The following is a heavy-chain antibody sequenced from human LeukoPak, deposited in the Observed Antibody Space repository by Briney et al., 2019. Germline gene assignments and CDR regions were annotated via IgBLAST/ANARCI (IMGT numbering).Heavy chain of an antibody. V-gene: IGHV4-39*01. CDR1: GGSISSSTYY. Sequence: SETLSLTCTVSGGSISSSTYYWDWIRQPPGQGLEWIGNIYDSGDTYYTPSLKSRVTMLVDTSKNQFSLKLSSVTAADTAVYYCARHGRPGYGGYENAFGIWGQGTMVTVSS. D-gene: IGHD5-12*01. J-gene: IGHJ3*02. CDR2: IYDSGDT. CDR3: ARHGRPGYGGYENAFGI.